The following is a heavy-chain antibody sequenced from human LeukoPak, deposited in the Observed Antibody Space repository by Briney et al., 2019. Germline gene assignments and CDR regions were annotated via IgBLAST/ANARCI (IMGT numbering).Heavy chain of an antibody. V-gene: IGHV4-39*01. D-gene: IGHD5-24*01. CDR3: ARHLWLQDPFDY. CDR2: IYYSGST. CDR1: GGSISSGTYY. Sequence: SETLSLTCTVSGGSISSGTYYWGWIRQPPGKGLEWIGSIYYSGSTYYNPSLKSRVTISVDTSKNQFSLKLSSVTAADTAVFYCARHLWLQDPFDYWGQGALSPSPQ. J-gene: IGHJ4*02.